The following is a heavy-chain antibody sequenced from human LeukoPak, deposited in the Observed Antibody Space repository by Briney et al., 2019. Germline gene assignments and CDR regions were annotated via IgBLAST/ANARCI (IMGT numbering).Heavy chain of an antibody. Sequence: NPSETLSLTCTVSGGSISSSSYYWGWIRQPPGKGLEWIGSIYYSGSTYYNPSLKSRVTISVDTSKNQFSLKLSSVTAADTAVYYCARHPRRYYYDSSGYLDYWGQGTLVTVSS. CDR3: ARHPRRYYYDSSGYLDY. J-gene: IGHJ4*02. V-gene: IGHV4-39*01. CDR1: GGSISSSSYY. CDR2: IYYSGST. D-gene: IGHD3-22*01.